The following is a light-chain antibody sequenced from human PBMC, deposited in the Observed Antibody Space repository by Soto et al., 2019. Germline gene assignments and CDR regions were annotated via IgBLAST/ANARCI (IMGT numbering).Light chain of an antibody. CDR2: TAT. J-gene: IGKJ3*01. CDR3: QQTYATPFT. Sequence: DIQVTQSPSSLSASVGDRVTITCRTSHSIATYLYWYQHRPGKAPNLLIYTATSLQSGVPSRFSGSGTGTDFTLTISALQPDDFTSYFCQQTYATPFTFGRGTTV. V-gene: IGKV1-39*01. CDR1: HSIATY.